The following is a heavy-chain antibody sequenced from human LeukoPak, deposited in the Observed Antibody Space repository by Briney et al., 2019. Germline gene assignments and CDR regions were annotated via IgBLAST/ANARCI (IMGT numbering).Heavy chain of an antibody. D-gene: IGHD6-19*01. CDR1: GFTFSSYS. Sequence: GGSLRLSCAASGFTFSSYSMNWVRQAPGKGLEWVSSISSSNSYIYNADSVKGRSTISRDNAKNSLYLQMNSLRAEDTAVYYCARDQGLLVVAGRFVYWGQGTLVTVSS. V-gene: IGHV3-21*01. CDR2: ISSSNSYI. J-gene: IGHJ4*02. CDR3: ARDQGLLVVAGRFVY.